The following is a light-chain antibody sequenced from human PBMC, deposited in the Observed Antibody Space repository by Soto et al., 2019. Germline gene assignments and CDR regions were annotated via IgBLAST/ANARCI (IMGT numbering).Light chain of an antibody. Sequence: EIVLTQSPSTLSLSPGERATLSCRASQSVSSYLAWYQQKPGQAPRLLIYDASNRATGIPARFSGSGSGTDFALTISSLEPEDFAVYYCQQRNSWPLTFGGGNKV. CDR2: DAS. J-gene: IGKJ4*01. CDR3: QQRNSWPLT. V-gene: IGKV3-11*01. CDR1: QSVSSY.